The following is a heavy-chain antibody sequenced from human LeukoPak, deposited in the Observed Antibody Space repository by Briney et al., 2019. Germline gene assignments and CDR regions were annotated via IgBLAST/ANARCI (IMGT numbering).Heavy chain of an antibody. V-gene: IGHV3-7*01. CDR3: ARGRRDCSGDCYVAFDI. CDR2: IKQDGSEK. CDR1: GFTFSSYW. D-gene: IGHD2-21*02. J-gene: IGHJ3*02. Sequence: GSLRLSCAASGFTFSSYWMSWVRQAPGKGLEWVANIKQDGSEKYYVDSVKGRFTISRDSAKNSLYLQMNSLRAEDTAVYYCARGRRDCSGDCYVAFDIWGQGTMVTVSS.